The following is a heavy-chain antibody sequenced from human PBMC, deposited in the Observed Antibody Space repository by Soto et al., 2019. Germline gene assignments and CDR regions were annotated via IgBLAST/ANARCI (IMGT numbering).Heavy chain of an antibody. CDR1: GASVSGFY. D-gene: IGHD1-1*01. CDR2: IYATGTT. CDR3: VRDGTKTLRDWFDP. J-gene: IGHJ5*02. Sequence: XTLSLPCTVSGASVSGFYWSWIRKSAGKGLEWIGRIYATGTTDYSPSLKSRVMMSVDTSKKQFSLKLRSVTAADTAAYYCVRDGTKTLRDWFDPWGQGISGTVSS. V-gene: IGHV4-4*07.